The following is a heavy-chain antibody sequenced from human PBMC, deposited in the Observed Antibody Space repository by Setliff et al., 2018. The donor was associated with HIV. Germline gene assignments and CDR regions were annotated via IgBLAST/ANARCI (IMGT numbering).Heavy chain of an antibody. V-gene: IGHV4-4*09. D-gene: IGHD5-18*01. CDR1: GGSISGYH. Sequence: SETLSLTCTVSGGSISGYHWNWLRQTPGKGLEWIGYIYTSRGTNYNHSLRTRVIISVDTSNQFSLKLSSVTAADAAVYFCARDPGYTSGSTFHFDYWGQGTLVTVSS. CDR2: IYTSRGT. CDR3: ARDPGYTSGSTFHFDY. J-gene: IGHJ4*02.